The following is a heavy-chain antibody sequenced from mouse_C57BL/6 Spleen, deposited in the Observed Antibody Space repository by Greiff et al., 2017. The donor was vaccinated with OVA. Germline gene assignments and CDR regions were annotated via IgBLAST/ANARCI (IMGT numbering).Heavy chain of an antibody. V-gene: IGHV1-53*01. J-gene: IGHJ3*01. CDR1: GYTFTSYW. CDR2: INPSNGGT. D-gene: IGHD6-2*01. CDR3: ARKKSSFLFAY. Sequence: QVQLKQSGTELVKPGASVKLSCKASGYTFTSYWMHWVKQRPGKGLEWIGNINPSNGGTNYNEKFKSKATLTVDKSSSTAYMQLSSLTSEDSAVYYCARKKSSFLFAYWGQGTLVTVSA.